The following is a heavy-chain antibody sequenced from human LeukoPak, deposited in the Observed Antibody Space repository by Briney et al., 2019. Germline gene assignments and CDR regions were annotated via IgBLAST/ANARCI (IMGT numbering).Heavy chain of an antibody. J-gene: IGHJ4*02. CDR2: ISSSGSTI. Sequence: GGPLGLSGAASRFTFRTYSMNGVGQPPGKSREGVSYISSSGSTIYYADSVKGRFTISRDNAKNSLFLQINSLRAEDTAVYYCARHRYPTPGIDYWGQGTLVTVSS. D-gene: IGHD4-23*01. CDR1: RFTFRTYS. V-gene: IGHV3-48*01. CDR3: ARHRYPTPGIDY.